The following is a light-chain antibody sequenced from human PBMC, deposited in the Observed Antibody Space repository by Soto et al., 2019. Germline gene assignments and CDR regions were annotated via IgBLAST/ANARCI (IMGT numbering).Light chain of an antibody. V-gene: IGKV1-27*01. CDR1: QDISNL. Sequence: DFQMTQSPSSLSASVGDRVTITCRASQDISNLLAWYQQKAGTVPKLLIYSASTLQSGVPSRFSGSGSATDFTLTIRNVHPEDVATYYCQRYNSVPVTFGQGTRLEI. J-gene: IGKJ5*01. CDR3: QRYNSVPVT. CDR2: SAS.